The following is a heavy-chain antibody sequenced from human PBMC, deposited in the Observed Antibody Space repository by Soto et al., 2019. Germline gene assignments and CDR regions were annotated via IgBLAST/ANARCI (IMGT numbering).Heavy chain of an antibody. CDR2: ISYDGGNI. CDR3: AKDPAAASVEGRLGMDV. J-gene: IGHJ6*02. Sequence: GGSLRLSCAASGITFNIYGMHWVRQAPGKGLEWVAVISYDGGNIYYTDSVKGRFTISRDNSKNTLYLQMNSLRAEDTAVYYCAKDPAAASVEGRLGMDVWGRWTTVTVSS. V-gene: IGHV3-30*18. D-gene: IGHD6-13*01. CDR1: GITFNIYG.